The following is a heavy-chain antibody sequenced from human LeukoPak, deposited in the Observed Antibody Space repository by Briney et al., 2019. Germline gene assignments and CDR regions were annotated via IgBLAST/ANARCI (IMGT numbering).Heavy chain of an antibody. Sequence: PGRSLRLSCAASGFTFSSYAMHWVRQAPGKGLEWVAVISYDGSNKYYADSVKGRFTISRDNSKNTLYLQMNSLRAEDTAVYYCAKVWTTWPNWFDPWGQGTLVTVSS. J-gene: IGHJ5*02. CDR2: ISYDGSNK. CDR1: GFTFSSYA. D-gene: IGHD3/OR15-3a*01. CDR3: AKVWTTWPNWFDP. V-gene: IGHV3-30*04.